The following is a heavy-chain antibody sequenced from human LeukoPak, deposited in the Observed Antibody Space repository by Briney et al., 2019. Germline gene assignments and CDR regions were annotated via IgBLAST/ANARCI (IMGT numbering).Heavy chain of an antibody. CDR1: GFTFSDYW. Sequence: GGSLRLSCTASGFTFSDYWVTWVRQAPGKGREWVANIKQDGSAKYYVDSVKGRFTISRDNAKNSLYLQMDSLRVEDTATYYCARWRGSTSERSDYWGQGTLVTVSS. J-gene: IGHJ4*02. D-gene: IGHD2-2*01. CDR2: IKQDGSAK. CDR3: ARWRGSTSERSDY. V-gene: IGHV3-7*01.